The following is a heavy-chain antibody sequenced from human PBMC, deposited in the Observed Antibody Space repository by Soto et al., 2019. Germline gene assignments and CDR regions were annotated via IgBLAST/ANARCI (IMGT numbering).Heavy chain of an antibody. J-gene: IGHJ4*02. CDR1: GFTFTSSA. Sequence: GASVKVSCKASGFTFTSSAVQWVRQARGQRLEWIGWIVVGSGNTNYAQKFQERVTSTRDMSTSTAYMELSSLRSEDTAVYYCAATYYYDSSGYYDLLFDYWGQGTLVTVSS. CDR2: IVVGSGNT. D-gene: IGHD3-22*01. V-gene: IGHV1-58*01. CDR3: AATYYYDSSGYYDLLFDY.